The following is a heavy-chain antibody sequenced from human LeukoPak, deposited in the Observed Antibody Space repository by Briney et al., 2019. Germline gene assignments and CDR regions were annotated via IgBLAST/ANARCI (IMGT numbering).Heavy chain of an antibody. Sequence: GSLRLSCAASGFTFSSYSMNWVRQAPGKGLEWVSYISSSSSTIYYADSVKGRFTISRDNSKNTLYLQMNSLRAEDTAVYYCAKEIYYGSGSYYFDYWGQGTLVTVSS. J-gene: IGHJ4*02. CDR2: ISSSSSTI. CDR3: AKEIYYGSGSYYFDY. D-gene: IGHD3-10*01. CDR1: GFTFSSYS. V-gene: IGHV3-48*01.